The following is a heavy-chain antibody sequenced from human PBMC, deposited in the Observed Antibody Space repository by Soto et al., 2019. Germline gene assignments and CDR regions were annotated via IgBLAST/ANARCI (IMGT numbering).Heavy chain of an antibody. J-gene: IGHJ4*02. CDR1: GFTFSNYW. Sequence: EVQPVESGGGLVQPGESLRLSCAASGFTFSNYWMHWVRQAPGKGLVWVSRIDSDGSRITYADFVKGRFTISRDNAKNTVYLHMNSLTAEDTAVYYCVRTSLVVAAATREDFWGQGTLVTVSS. V-gene: IGHV3-74*01. CDR3: VRTSLVVAAATREDF. CDR2: IDSDGSRI. D-gene: IGHD2-15*01.